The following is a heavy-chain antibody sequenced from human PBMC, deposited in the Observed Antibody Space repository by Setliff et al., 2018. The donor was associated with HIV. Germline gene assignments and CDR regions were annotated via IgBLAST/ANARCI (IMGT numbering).Heavy chain of an antibody. CDR1: GFTFSTFA. Sequence: GGSLRLSCVASGFTFSTFAMHWVRQAPGKGLEWVSLLWRDEVGEYYADSVKGRFSISRDRSRNTVSLQMISLRVEDTAVYYCTKEWGPSAQPINWFDPWGQGTQVTVSS. CDR3: TKEWGPSAQPINWFDP. CDR2: LWRDEVGE. D-gene: IGHD3-16*01. J-gene: IGHJ5*02. V-gene: IGHV3-33*03.